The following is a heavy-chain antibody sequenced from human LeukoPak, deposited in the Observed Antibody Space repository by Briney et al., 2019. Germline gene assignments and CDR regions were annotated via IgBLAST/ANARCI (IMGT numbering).Heavy chain of an antibody. D-gene: IGHD1-7*01. CDR3: ARGRYNWNSRGYMDV. CDR2: IYYSGST. CDR1: GGSISSYY. V-gene: IGHV4-59*12. J-gene: IGHJ6*03. Sequence: PSETLSLTCTVSGGSISSYYWSWIRQPPGKGLEWIGYIYYSGSTNYNPSLKSRVTISVDTSKNQFSLKLSSVTAADTAVYYCARGRYNWNSRGYMDVWGKGTTVTVSS.